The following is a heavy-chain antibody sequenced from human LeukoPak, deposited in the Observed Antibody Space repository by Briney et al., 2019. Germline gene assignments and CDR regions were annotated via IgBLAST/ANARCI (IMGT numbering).Heavy chain of an antibody. Sequence: SETLSLTCTLSGDSVSSGRYYWTWIRQSPEKGLEWIGYIYNTGATNYSPSLKSRVTISIDTSKNQFSLKLNSVTAADTAVYYCAREGYTRKWAYFFDYWGQGALVTVSS. CDR1: GDSVSSGRYY. V-gene: IGHV4-61*01. D-gene: IGHD5-12*01. CDR2: IYNTGAT. CDR3: AREGYTRKWAYFFDY. J-gene: IGHJ4*02.